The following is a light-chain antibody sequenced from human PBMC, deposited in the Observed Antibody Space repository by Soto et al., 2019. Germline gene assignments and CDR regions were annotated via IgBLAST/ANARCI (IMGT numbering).Light chain of an antibody. Sequence: VLTQSPATLSLSPGERATLSCKASQSITNYLAWYQQKPGHAPRLLIYDASNRATGIPARFSGSGSGTDFTLTISRLEPEDFAVYYCQQRSTRPLSYNFGQGNKLEIK. CDR3: QQRSTRPLSYN. CDR2: DAS. CDR1: QSITNY. J-gene: IGKJ2*01. V-gene: IGKV3-11*01.